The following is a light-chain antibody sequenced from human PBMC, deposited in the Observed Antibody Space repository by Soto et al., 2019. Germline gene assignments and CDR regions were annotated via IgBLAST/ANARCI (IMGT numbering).Light chain of an antibody. CDR2: AAS. CDR3: HQYHNFPRT. CDR1: QGISTY. V-gene: IGKV1-16*01. Sequence: DIQMTQYPSSLSASVGDRITITCRASQGISTYLNWYQHKPGKAPKLLIYAASSLQSGVPSRFSGSGSGTEFTLTVSSLQPDDFATYYCHQYHNFPRTFGQGTKWIS. J-gene: IGKJ1*01.